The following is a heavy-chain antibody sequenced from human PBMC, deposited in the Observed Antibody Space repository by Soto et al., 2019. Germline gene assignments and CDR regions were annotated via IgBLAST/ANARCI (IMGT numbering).Heavy chain of an antibody. Sequence: VESLKISCQASGYIFTAYWITWGLEMPGKGLEWMATIDPSDSYVDYSPSFRGHVTFSVDRSITTVYLQWNSLKASDSAMYFCTRRASSSFYHFDFWGQGALVTVSS. CDR1: GYIFTAYW. CDR2: IDPSDSYV. D-gene: IGHD2-2*01. CDR3: TRRASSSFYHFDF. J-gene: IGHJ4*02. V-gene: IGHV5-10-1*01.